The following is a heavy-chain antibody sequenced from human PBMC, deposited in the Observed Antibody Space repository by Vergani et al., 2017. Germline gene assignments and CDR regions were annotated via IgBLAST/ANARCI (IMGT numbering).Heavy chain of an antibody. V-gene: IGHV4-34*01. Sequence: QVQLQQWGAGLLKPSETLSLTCAVYGGSFSGYYWSWIRQPPGKGLEWIGEINHSGSTNYNPSLKSRVTISVDTSKNPFSLKLSSVTAADTAVYYCASGGRNWFDPWGQGTLVTVSS. CDR2: INHSGST. CDR1: GGSFSGYY. J-gene: IGHJ5*02. CDR3: ASGGRNWFDP.